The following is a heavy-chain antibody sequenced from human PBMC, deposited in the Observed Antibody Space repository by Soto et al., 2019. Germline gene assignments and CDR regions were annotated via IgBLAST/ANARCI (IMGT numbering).Heavy chain of an antibody. CDR2: IRTKTDDEAT. D-gene: IGHD3-10*01. V-gene: IGHV3-15*01. CDR3: TKGAPTGTFFDY. CDR1: GFTFNYAW. J-gene: IGHJ4*02. Sequence: EVQLVESGGGLVKPGESLRLSCTASGFTFNYAWMSWVRQAPGKGLEWVARIRTKTDDEATDYAAPVKGRFSVSRDDSKTTVHLQMNSLKTEDTAVYYCTKGAPTGTFFDYWGQGILVTVSS.